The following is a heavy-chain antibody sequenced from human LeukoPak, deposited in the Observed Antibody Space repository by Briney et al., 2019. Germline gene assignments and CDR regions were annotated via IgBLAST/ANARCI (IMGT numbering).Heavy chain of an antibody. CDR2: IYYTGST. CDR3: ARLRKPAAGTWVFDTSGHYFDF. V-gene: IGHV4-39*01. D-gene: IGHD6-13*01. CDR1: GGSISSSNYY. J-gene: IGHJ4*02. Sequence: SETLSLTCTVSGGSISSSNYYWGWIRQPPGKGLEWIGIIYYTGSTFYNPSLKSRVTISVDTSMRQFSLKLRSVTAADTAVFYCARLRKPAAGTWVFDTSGHYFDFWGQGTLVTVSS.